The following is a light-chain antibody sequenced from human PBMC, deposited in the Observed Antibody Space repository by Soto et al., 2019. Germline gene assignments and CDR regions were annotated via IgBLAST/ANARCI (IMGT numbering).Light chain of an antibody. CDR3: QQYSSSPRT. Sequence: DILLTQSPGTLSLSTGERATLSCRASQSVRSDYLAWYQQKPGQAPRLHIYGASTRATGIPDRFTGSGSGTDFTLTISRLEPEDFAVYYCQQYSSSPRTFGQGTKVDIK. CDR1: QSVRSDY. J-gene: IGKJ1*01. CDR2: GAS. V-gene: IGKV3-20*01.